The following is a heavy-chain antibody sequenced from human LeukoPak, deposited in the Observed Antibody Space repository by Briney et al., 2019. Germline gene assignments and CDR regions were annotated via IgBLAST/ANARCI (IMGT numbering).Heavy chain of an antibody. J-gene: IGHJ6*03. V-gene: IGHV1-2*02. D-gene: IGHD3-10*01. CDR2: INPNSGGT. Sequence: GASVKVSCKASGYTFTGYYMHWVRQAPGQGLEWMGWINPNSGGTNYAQKFQGRVTMTRDTSISTAYMELSGLRSDDTAVYYRARAGSYYYGSGSLNMDVWGKGTTVTISS. CDR1: GYTFTGYY. CDR3: ARAGSYYYGSGSLNMDV.